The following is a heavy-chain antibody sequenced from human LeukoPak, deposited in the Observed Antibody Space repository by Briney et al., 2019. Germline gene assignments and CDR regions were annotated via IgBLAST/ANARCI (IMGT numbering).Heavy chain of an antibody. CDR2: IYYSGST. Sequence: PSETLSLTCTVSGGSISSSSYYWGWIRQPPGKGLEWIGSIYYSGSTYYNPSLESRVTISVDTSKNQFSLKLSSVTAADTAVYYCATCDRMLSSSPNWFDPWGQGTLVTVSS. J-gene: IGHJ5*02. CDR1: GGSISSSSYY. D-gene: IGHD6-13*01. V-gene: IGHV4-39*01. CDR3: ATCDRMLSSSPNWFDP.